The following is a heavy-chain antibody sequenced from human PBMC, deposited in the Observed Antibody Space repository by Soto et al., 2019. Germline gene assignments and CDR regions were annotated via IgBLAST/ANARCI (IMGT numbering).Heavy chain of an antibody. CDR2: INAGNGNT. V-gene: IGHV1-3*01. D-gene: IGHD6-6*01. J-gene: IGHJ5*02. CDR3: ARERAAYSSSSYNWFDP. Sequence: ASVKVSCKASGYTFTSYAMHWVRQAPGQRLEWMGWINAGNGNTKYSQKFQGRVTITRDTSASTAYMELSSLRSEDTAVYYCARERAAYSSSSYNWFDPWGQGTLVTVSS. CDR1: GYTFTSYA.